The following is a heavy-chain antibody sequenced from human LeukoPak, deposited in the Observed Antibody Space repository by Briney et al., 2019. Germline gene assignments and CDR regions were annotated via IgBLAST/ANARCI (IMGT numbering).Heavy chain of an antibody. V-gene: IGHV3-66*01. CDR2: TYSVGNT. Sequence: GGSLRLSCASSTFTVSSNHMSWVRQAPGKGLEWVSITYSVGNTYYADSVKGRFTISRDNSKNTLYLQMNRLRAEDTAVYYCARDSGHDAFDIWGQGTMVTVSS. CDR3: ARDSGHDAFDI. J-gene: IGHJ3*02. CDR1: TFTVSSNH.